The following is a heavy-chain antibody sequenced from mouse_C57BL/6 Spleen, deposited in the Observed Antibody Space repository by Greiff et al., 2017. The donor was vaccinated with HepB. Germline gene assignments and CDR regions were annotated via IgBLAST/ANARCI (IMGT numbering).Heavy chain of an antibody. V-gene: IGHV5-4*03. J-gene: IGHJ2*01. CDR1: GFTFSSYA. CDR2: ISDGGRYT. Sequence: EVMLVESGGGLVKPGGSLKLSCAASGFTFSSYAMSWVRQTPEKRLEWVATISDGGRYTYYPDNVKGRFTISRDTAKNHLYLQMSHLKSEDTAMYYCARRSTYWDLDYWAQGTTLTVSS. CDR3: ARRSTYWDLDY. D-gene: IGHD4-1*01.